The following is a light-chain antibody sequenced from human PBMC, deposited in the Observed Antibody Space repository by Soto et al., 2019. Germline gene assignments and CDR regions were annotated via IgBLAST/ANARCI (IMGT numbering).Light chain of an antibody. CDR1: QTISSW. CDR2: KAS. CDR3: PHYNSYSEA. Sequence: DIQMTQSPSTLSGSVGDRVTITWRASQTISSWLAWYQQKPGKAPKLLIYKASTLKSGVPSRFSGSGSGTEFTLTISSLKPDDFATYYCPHYNSYSEAFGQGTKVELK. J-gene: IGKJ1*01. V-gene: IGKV1-5*03.